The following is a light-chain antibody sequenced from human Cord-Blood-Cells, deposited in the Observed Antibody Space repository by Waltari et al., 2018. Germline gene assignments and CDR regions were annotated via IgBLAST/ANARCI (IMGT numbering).Light chain of an antibody. CDR1: QSISSY. V-gene: IGKV1-39*01. J-gene: IGKJ1*01. CDR3: QQSYSTPPWT. CDR2: AAS. Sequence: DIQMTQSPSSLSAYVGDRVTITCRASQSISSYLNWYEQKPGKAPKLLTYAASSLQSGVPSRFSCSGSGTYFTLTISSLQPEDFATYYCQQSYSTPPWTFGQGTKVEIK.